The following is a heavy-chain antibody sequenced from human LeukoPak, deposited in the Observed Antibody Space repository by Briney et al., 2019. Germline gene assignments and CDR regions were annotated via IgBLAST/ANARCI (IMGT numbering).Heavy chain of an antibody. J-gene: IGHJ2*01. V-gene: IGHV4-39*07. D-gene: IGHD2-2*01. CDR1: GGSISSSSYY. CDR2: IYYSGTT. Sequence: SETLSLTCTVSGGSISSSSYYWGWIRQPPGKGLEWIGSIYYSGTTNYNPSLRSRATMSVDTSKNQISLRLSSVTAADTAISYCANTNWFFDIWGRGTRVSVSS. CDR3: ANTNWFFDI.